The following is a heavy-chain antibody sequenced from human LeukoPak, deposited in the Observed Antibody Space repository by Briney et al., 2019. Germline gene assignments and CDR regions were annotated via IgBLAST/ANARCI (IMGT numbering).Heavy chain of an antibody. CDR1: GYTFTGYY. Sequence: ASVKVSCKASGYTFTGYYMHWVRQGPGQGLEWMGWINPNSGGTNYAQKFQGRVTMTRDTSISTAYMELSRLRSDDTAVYYCARVFTEMATLDYWGQGTLVTVSS. J-gene: IGHJ4*02. V-gene: IGHV1-2*02. CDR2: INPNSGGT. CDR3: ARVFTEMATLDY. D-gene: IGHD5-24*01.